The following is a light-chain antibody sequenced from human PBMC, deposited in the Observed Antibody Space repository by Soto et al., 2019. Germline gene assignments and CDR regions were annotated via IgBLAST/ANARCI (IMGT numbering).Light chain of an antibody. J-gene: IGLJ2*01. CDR1: SSDVGSYNL. CDR2: EGS. V-gene: IGLV2-23*01. CDR3: FSYAGKSIHLV. Sequence: QSALTQPASVSGSPGQSITISCTGTSSDVGSYNLVSWYQQHPGKAPKLMIYEGSKRPSGVSNRFSGSKSGNTASLTISGLQAEEGADYYCFSYAGKSIHLVFGGGTKLTVL.